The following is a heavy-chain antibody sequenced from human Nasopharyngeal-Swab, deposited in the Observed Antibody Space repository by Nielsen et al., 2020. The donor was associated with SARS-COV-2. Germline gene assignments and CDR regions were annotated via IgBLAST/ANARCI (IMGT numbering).Heavy chain of an antibody. CDR2: TIPVFGTP. V-gene: IGHV1-69*01. J-gene: IGHJ4*02. CDR3: ARLNNYDSGGYYYIDY. D-gene: IGHD3-22*01. Sequence: WVRQAPRQGLEWMGGTIPVFGTPIYAQKFQGRVTITADESTSTAYMELSSLRSEDTAFYYCARLNNYDSGGYYYIDYWGQGTLVTVSS.